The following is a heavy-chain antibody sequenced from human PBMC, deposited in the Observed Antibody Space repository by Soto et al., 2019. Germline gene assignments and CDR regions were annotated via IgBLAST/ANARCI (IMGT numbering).Heavy chain of an antibody. V-gene: IGHV1-2*02. Sequence: RASVKVSCKASGYTFTGYYMHWVRQAPGQGLEWMGWINPNSGGTNYAQKFQGRVTMTRDTSISTAYMELSRLRSDDTAVYYCARDHYYDSSGYYRKHNWFDPWGQGTLVTVSS. CDR1: GYTFTGYY. D-gene: IGHD3-22*01. CDR3: ARDHYYDSSGYYRKHNWFDP. CDR2: INPNSGGT. J-gene: IGHJ5*02.